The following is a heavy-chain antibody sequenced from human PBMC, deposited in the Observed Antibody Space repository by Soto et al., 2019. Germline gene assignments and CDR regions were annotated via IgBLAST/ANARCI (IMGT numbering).Heavy chain of an antibody. CDR3: ARVMRSLLSITALDT. Sequence: QVQLVQSGAEVKKPGASVKVSCKASGYTFTRDQIHWVRQAPGQGLEWMGMIDPSDGKTNYAQKFQGRVTMTRDTSTSTVYMALSSLRSEDTAIYFCARVMRSLLSITALDTWGQGTLGTVSS. CDR1: GYTFTRDQ. D-gene: IGHD5-18*01. CDR2: IDPSDGKT. V-gene: IGHV1-46*01. J-gene: IGHJ5*02.